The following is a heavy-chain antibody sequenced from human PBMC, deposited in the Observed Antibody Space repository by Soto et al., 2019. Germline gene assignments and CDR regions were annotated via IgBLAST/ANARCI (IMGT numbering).Heavy chain of an antibody. CDR3: ARVYGSKPYYYYYMDV. Sequence: EVQLVESGGGLVQPGGSLRLSCAASGFTVSSNYMSWVRQPPGKGLERVSVIYSGGSTYYADSVKGRFTISRHNSKNTLYLQMNSLRAEDTAVYYCARVYGSKPYYYYYMDVWGKGTTVTVSS. V-gene: IGHV3-53*04. D-gene: IGHD3-10*01. J-gene: IGHJ6*03. CDR1: GFTVSSNY. CDR2: IYSGGST.